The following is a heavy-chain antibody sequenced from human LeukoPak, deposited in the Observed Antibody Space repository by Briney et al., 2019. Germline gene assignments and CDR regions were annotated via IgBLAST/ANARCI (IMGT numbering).Heavy chain of an antibody. CDR1: GFTFSSYG. CDR2: IRYDGSNK. V-gene: IGHV3-30*02. CDR3: AKDSYGDYEGYYFDY. Sequence: GGSLRLSCAASGFTFSSYGMHWVRQAPGKGLEWVAVIRYDGSNKYYADSVKGRSTISRDNSKNTLYLQMNSLRAEDTDVYYCAKDSYGDYEGYYFDYWGQGTLVTVSS. D-gene: IGHD4-17*01. J-gene: IGHJ4*02.